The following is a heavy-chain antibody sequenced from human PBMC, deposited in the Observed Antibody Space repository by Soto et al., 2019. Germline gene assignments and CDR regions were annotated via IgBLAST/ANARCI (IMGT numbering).Heavy chain of an antibody. CDR2: IYDGGST. CDR3: ARSDRNWFDS. Sequence: TSETLSLTCTVSGGSISMYYCSWIRQPPGKGLEWIGYIYDGGSTNYNPSLRSRVTISVDTSKKQFSLKLSSVTAADTAVYYCARSDRNWFDSWGQGTLVTVSS. V-gene: IGHV4-59*01. CDR1: GGSISMYY. J-gene: IGHJ5*01.